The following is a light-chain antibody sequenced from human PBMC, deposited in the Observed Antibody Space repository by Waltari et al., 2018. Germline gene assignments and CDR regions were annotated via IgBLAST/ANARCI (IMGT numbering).Light chain of an antibody. J-gene: IGKJ1*01. CDR2: AAT. CDR1: QSISNY. Sequence: DSQVIQSPSPLSASVGDRVPITRRASQSISNYLNWFQVKPGRAPNLLIYAATSLQSGVPSRFNGSGSGAHFTLTISRLRPEDSASYFCQQNYRTPPTFGQGTKVEI. V-gene: IGKV1-39*01. CDR3: QQNYRTPPT.